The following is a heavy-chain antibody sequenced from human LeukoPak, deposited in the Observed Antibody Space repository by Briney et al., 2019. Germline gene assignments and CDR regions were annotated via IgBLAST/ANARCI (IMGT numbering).Heavy chain of an antibody. CDR2: ISGDGVST. CDR1: GFMFDDSA. J-gene: IGHJ4*02. D-gene: IGHD2-15*01. CDR3: AKGGYSHTSNYFDN. V-gene: IGHV3-43*02. Sequence: GGSLRLSCAASGFMFDDSAMHWVRQAPGKGLEWVSLISGDGVSTFYADSVKGRFTISRDNSKNSLSLQMDSLTTEDTALYYCAKGGYSHTSNYFDNWGQGILVTVSS.